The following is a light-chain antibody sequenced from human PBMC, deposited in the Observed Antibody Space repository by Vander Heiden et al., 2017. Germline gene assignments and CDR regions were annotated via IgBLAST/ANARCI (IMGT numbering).Light chain of an antibody. Sequence: QSALTQPPSASGSPGQSATISRTGTSSHVGGYNYVSWYQQHPGKAPKLMIYEVSKRPSGVPDRFSGPKSGNTASLTVSGLQAEDEADYYCSSYAGSNNLVFGGGTKLTVL. CDR2: EVS. V-gene: IGLV2-8*01. CDR3: SSYAGSNNLV. CDR1: SSHVGGYNY. J-gene: IGLJ2*01.